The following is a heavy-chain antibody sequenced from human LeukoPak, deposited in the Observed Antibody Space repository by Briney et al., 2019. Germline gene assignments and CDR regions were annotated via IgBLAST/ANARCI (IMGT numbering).Heavy chain of an antibody. CDR2: IIPILGIA. CDR1: GGTFSSYA. Sequence: SVKVSCKASGGTFSSYAISWVRQAPGQGLEWMGRIIPILGIANYAQKFQGRVTITADKSTSTAYMELSSLRSEDTAVYYCARRRIVVGATDFDLWGRGTLVTVSS. J-gene: IGHJ2*01. CDR3: ARRRIVVGATDFDL. V-gene: IGHV1-69*04. D-gene: IGHD2-15*01.